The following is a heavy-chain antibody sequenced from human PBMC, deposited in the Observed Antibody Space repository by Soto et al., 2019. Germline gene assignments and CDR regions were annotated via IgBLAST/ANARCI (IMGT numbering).Heavy chain of an antibody. CDR1: GSTFTTYS. V-gene: IGHV1-46*01. D-gene: IGHD2-15*01. CDR3: ARDHNFGFILYAMDV. J-gene: IGHJ6*02. CDR2: INPSSVRK. Sequence: QVQLVQSGAEVKKPGAPVRVSCKASGSTFTTYSMHWVRKAPGQGLEWMGIINPSSVRKSYAQNFQGRVTMTSDTSTSIVYMEMSSLKSEDTAVYYCARDHNFGFILYAMDVWGQGTTVTVSS.